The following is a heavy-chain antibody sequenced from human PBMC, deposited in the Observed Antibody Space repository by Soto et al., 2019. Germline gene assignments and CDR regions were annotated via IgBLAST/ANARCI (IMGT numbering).Heavy chain of an antibody. Sequence: GASVKVSCKASGYTFTSYAMHWVRQAPGQRLEWMGWINAGNGNTKYSQKFQGRVTITRDTSASTAYMELSSLRSEDTAVYYCARGGLLWFGESINWFDPWGQGTLVTVSS. D-gene: IGHD3-10*01. J-gene: IGHJ5*02. CDR3: ARGGLLWFGESINWFDP. CDR2: INAGNGNT. V-gene: IGHV1-3*01. CDR1: GYTFTSYA.